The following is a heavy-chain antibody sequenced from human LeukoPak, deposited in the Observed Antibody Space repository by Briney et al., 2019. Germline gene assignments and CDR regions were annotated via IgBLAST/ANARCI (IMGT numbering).Heavy chain of an antibody. D-gene: IGHD3-10*01. CDR1: GGSFSGYY. CDR2: INHSGST. J-gene: IGHJ6*04. CDR3: ARGLRRGSGKKAYYYYGMDV. Sequence: SETLSLTCAVYGGSFSGYYWSWIRQPPGKGLEWIGEINHSGSTNYNPSLKSRVTISVDTSKNQFSLRLSSVTAADTAVYYCARGLRRGSGKKAYYYYGMDVWGKGTTVTVSS. V-gene: IGHV4-34*01.